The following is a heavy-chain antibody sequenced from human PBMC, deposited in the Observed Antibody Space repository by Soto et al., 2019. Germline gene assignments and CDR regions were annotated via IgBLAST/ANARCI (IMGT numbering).Heavy chain of an antibody. J-gene: IGHJ4*02. CDR3: AKDGGSVCSGGTCYFQAPDY. Sequence: PGGSLRLSCAAYAFTFSSYAMSWVRQAPGNGLEWVSGIDGSGRNTYYADSVKGRFTISRDNSKNTLSVQMNGLRVEDTALYYCAKDGGSVCSGGTCYFQAPDYWGQGTLVTVSS. CDR1: AFTFSSYA. CDR2: IDGSGRNT. D-gene: IGHD2-15*01. V-gene: IGHV3-23*01.